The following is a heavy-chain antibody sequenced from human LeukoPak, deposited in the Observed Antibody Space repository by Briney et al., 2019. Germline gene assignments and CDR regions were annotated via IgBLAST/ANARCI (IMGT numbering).Heavy chain of an antibody. V-gene: IGHV1-18*01. CDR1: GYTFTSYG. Sequence: GASVKVSCKASGYTFTSYGISWVRQAPGQGLEWMGWISAYNGNTNYAQKLQGRVTMTTDTSTSTAYMELRSLRSDDTAVYYCARTGGVVAAIGEGSYGMDVWGQGTTVTVPS. CDR2: ISAYNGNT. CDR3: ARTGGVVAAIGEGSYGMDV. D-gene: IGHD2-15*01. J-gene: IGHJ6*02.